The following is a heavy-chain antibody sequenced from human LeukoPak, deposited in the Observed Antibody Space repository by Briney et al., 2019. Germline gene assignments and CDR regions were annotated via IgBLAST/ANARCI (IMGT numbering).Heavy chain of an antibody. Sequence: PSETLSLTCTVSGGSVSSSSYYWGWIRQPPGKGLAWIGSISYSGSTYYNPSLKSRVTISVDTSKIQFSLKLSSVTAADTAVYYCARISSGYYYHFDYWGQGTLVTVSS. J-gene: IGHJ4*02. CDR1: GGSVSSSSYY. D-gene: IGHD3-22*01. CDR3: ARISSGYYYHFDY. CDR2: ISYSGST. V-gene: IGHV4-39*01.